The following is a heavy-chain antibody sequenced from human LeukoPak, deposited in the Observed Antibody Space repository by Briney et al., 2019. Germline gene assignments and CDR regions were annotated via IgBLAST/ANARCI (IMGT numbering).Heavy chain of an antibody. CDR3: ARERTAAAGSVDY. Sequence: SETLSLTCTVSGGSISSSSYYWGWIRQPPGKGLEWIGSIFYSGSTYYSPSLKSRVTISIDTSKNQFSLKLTSVTAADTAVYYCARERTAAAGSVDYWGQGTLVTVSS. J-gene: IGHJ4*02. V-gene: IGHV4-39*07. CDR2: IFYSGST. D-gene: IGHD6-13*01. CDR1: GGSISSSSYY.